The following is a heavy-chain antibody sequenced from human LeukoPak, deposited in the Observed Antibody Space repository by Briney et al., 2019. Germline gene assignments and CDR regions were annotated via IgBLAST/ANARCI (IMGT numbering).Heavy chain of an antibody. J-gene: IGHJ5*02. D-gene: IGHD6-6*01. V-gene: IGHV3-30*02. Sequence: PGGSLRLSCAASGFIFSSYGMHWVRQAPGKGLEWVAFIRYDGSNTYYADSVKGRFTISRDNSKNTLYLQMNSLRGEDTAVYYCARIGVAAPNLEPSRPGVFKTERFVNWFDPWGQGTVVTVSS. CDR3: ARIGVAAPNLEPSRPGVFKTERFVNWFDP. CDR1: GFIFSSYG. CDR2: IRYDGSNT.